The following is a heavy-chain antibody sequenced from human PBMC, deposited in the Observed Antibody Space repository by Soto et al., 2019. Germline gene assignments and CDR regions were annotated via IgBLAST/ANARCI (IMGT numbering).Heavy chain of an antibody. CDR3: ARRGGGDWYFDL. J-gene: IGHJ2*01. Sequence: QVQLVQSGAEVKKPGASVKVSCKASGYTFINNDINWVRQATGQGLEWMGWMNPNSANTGYAQKFQGRVTMTRDTSTSTAYMELSSLKSEDTVVYYCARRGGGDWYFDLWGRGTLVTVSS. CDR1: GYTFINND. D-gene: IGHD3-10*01. CDR2: MNPNSANT. V-gene: IGHV1-8*01.